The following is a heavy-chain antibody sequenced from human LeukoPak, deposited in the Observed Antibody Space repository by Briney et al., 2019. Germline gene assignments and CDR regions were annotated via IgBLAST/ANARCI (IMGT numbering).Heavy chain of an antibody. J-gene: IGHJ4*02. CDR3: ARPDSRGYYFFDY. Sequence: GESLKISCKGSGYSFTSYWIGWVRQMPGKGLEWMGTIYPGDSDTRYSPSFQGQVTISADKSISTAYLQWSGLKASDTGMYYCARPDSRGYYFFDYWGQGTLVTVSS. D-gene: IGHD3-22*01. CDR1: GYSFTSYW. CDR2: IYPGDSDT. V-gene: IGHV5-51*01.